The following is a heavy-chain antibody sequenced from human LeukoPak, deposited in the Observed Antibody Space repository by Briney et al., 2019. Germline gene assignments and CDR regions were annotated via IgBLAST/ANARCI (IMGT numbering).Heavy chain of an antibody. CDR2: ISGSGGST. CDR1: GFTFSSYA. D-gene: IGHD6-13*01. J-gene: IGHJ4*02. Sequence: GGSLRLSCAASGFTFSSYAMSWVRQAPGKGLEWVSAISGSGGSTYYTDSVKGRFTISRDNSKNTLYLQMNSLRAEDTAVYYCASHWAQQVVSDYWGQGTLVTVSS. CDR3: ASHWAQQVVSDY. V-gene: IGHV3-23*01.